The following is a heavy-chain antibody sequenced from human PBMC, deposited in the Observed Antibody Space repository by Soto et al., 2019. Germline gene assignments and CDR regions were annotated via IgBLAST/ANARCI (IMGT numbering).Heavy chain of an antibody. CDR3: ARTMVRGVMTLQHYYYMDV. Sequence: QVQLVESGGGLVKPGGSLRLSCAASGFTFSDYYMSWIRQAPGKGLLWVSYISSSGSTISYADSVKGRFTISRDNAKNSLYLQMNSLRAEDTAVYYCARTMVRGVMTLQHYYYMDVWGKGTTVTVSS. D-gene: IGHD3-10*01. J-gene: IGHJ6*03. CDR2: ISSSGSTI. V-gene: IGHV3-11*01. CDR1: GFTFSDYY.